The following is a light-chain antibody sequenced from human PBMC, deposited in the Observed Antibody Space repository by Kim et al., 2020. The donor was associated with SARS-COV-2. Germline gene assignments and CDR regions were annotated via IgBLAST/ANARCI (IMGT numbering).Light chain of an antibody. CDR1: QGISSA. V-gene: IGKV1-13*02. J-gene: IGKJ2*01. CDR2: DAS. Sequence: AIQLTQSPSSLSASVGDRVTITCRASQGISSALAWYQQTPGQPPKLLLFDASDLESGVPSRFRGSGSGTDFTLTISGLQPEDFATYYCQQFKPYHPTFGQGTKVDIK. CDR3: QQFKPYHPT.